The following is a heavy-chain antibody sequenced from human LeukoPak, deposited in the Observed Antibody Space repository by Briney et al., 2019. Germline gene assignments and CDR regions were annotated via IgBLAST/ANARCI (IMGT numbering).Heavy chain of an antibody. CDR2: IYHSGSD. V-gene: IGHV4-59*01. J-gene: IGHJ5*02. Sequence: PSETLSLTCTVSGGSIIDYYWSWIRQPPGKGLEWIGYIYHSGSDSYNPSLKSRATMSVDTSTNQLSLHLSSVIAADTAMYYCATGANWFDPWGQGALVIVSS. CDR3: ATGANWFDP. CDR1: GGSIIDYY.